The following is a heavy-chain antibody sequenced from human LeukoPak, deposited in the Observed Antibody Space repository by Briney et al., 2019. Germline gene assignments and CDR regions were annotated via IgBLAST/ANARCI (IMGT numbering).Heavy chain of an antibody. Sequence: SETLSLTCAVYGGSFSGYYWSWIRQPPGKGLEWIGEINHSGSTNYNASLKSRVTISVDTSKNQFSLKLSSVTAADTAVYYCAVTYYDILTGYYKPSSFDYWGQGTLVTVSS. CDR2: INHSGST. CDR3: AVTYYDILTGYYKPSSFDY. D-gene: IGHD3-9*01. J-gene: IGHJ4*02. CDR1: GGSFSGYY. V-gene: IGHV4-34*01.